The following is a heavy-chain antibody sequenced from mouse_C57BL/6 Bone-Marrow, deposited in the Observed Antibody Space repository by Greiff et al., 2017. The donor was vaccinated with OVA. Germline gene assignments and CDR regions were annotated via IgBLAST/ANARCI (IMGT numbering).Heavy chain of an antibody. J-gene: IGHJ4*01. D-gene: IGHD1-1*01. Sequence: VKLMESGAELARPGASVKLSCKASGYTFTSYGISWVKQRTGQGLEWIGEIYPRSGNTYYNEKFKGKATLTADKSSSTAYMELRSLTSEDSAVYFCARCPYYYGSSYEYAMDYWGQGTSVTVSS. CDR2: IYPRSGNT. CDR1: GYTFTSYG. V-gene: IGHV1-81*01. CDR3: ARCPYYYGSSYEYAMDY.